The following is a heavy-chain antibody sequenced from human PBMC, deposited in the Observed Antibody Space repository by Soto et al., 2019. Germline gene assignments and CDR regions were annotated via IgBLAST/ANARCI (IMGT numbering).Heavy chain of an antibody. J-gene: IGHJ6*02. Sequence: KSGGSLRLSCAASGFTFSSYSMNWVRQAPGKGLEWVSSISSSSSYIYYADSVKGRFTISRDNAKNSLYLQMNSLRAEDTAVYYCASGAQAGESPPYYYYYGMDVWGQGTTVTVSS. D-gene: IGHD3-10*01. CDR2: ISSSSSYI. CDR1: GFTFSSYS. V-gene: IGHV3-21*01. CDR3: ASGAQAGESPPYYYYYGMDV.